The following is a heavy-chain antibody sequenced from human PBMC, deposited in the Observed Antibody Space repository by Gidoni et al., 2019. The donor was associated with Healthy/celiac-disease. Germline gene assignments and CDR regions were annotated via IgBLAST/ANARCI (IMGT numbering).Heavy chain of an antibody. Sequence: EVQLLESGVGLVQPWGSLSLYCAASGLPFSILTMSWVRQAPGKGLEWVSAISGSGGSTYYADSVKGRFTISRDNSKNTLYLQMNSLRAEDTAVYYCAKDYWSMVRGLPGAFDIWGQGTMVTVSS. CDR3: AKDYWSMVRGLPGAFDI. D-gene: IGHD3-10*01. CDR2: ISGSGGST. J-gene: IGHJ3*02. CDR1: GLPFSILT. V-gene: IGHV3-23*01.